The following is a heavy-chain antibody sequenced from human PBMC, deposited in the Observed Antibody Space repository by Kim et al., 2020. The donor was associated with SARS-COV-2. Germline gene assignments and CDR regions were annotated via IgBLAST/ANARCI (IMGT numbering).Heavy chain of an antibody. V-gene: IGHV3-74*01. D-gene: IGHD3-3*02. CDR3: ARDLAFL. J-gene: IGHJ6*02. Sequence: DRSPTKHADSVKGRFTISRDNAKNTLYLQMNSLGAEDTAVYYCARDLAFLGGQGTTVTVSS. CDR2: DRSPT.